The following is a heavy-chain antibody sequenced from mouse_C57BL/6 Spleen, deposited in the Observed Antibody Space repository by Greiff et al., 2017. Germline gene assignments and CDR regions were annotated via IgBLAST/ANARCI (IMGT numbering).Heavy chain of an antibody. CDR3: ARAGGYYKDYFDY. Sequence: VQLQQSGAELVRPGTSVKVSCKASGYAFTNYLIEWVKQRPGQGLEWIGVINPGSGGTNYNEKFKGKATLTADKSSSTAYMQLSSLTSEDSAVYFCARAGGYYKDYFDYWGQGTTLTVSS. D-gene: IGHD2-12*01. V-gene: IGHV1-54*01. CDR2: INPGSGGT. J-gene: IGHJ2*01. CDR1: GYAFTNYL.